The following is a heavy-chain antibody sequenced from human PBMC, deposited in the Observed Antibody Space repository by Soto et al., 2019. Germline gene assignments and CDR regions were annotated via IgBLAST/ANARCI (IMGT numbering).Heavy chain of an antibody. CDR3: ARLYLAATITSLDY. CDR2: IKQDGTEK. J-gene: IGHJ4*02. CDR1: GFTFSSYW. V-gene: IGHV3-7*01. D-gene: IGHD5-12*01. Sequence: GGSLRLSCAASGFTFSSYWMTWVRQAPGKGLEWVASIKQDGTEKYYVDSVKGRFTISRDNAENSLYLQMNSLRAEDTAVYYCARLYLAATITSLDYWGQGTLVTVYS.